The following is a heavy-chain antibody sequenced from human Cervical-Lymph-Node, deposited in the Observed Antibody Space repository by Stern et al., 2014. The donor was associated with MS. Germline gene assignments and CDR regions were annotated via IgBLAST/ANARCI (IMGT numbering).Heavy chain of an antibody. CDR3: ARGLRYYDSSAYLYFFDY. CDR2: ISYSGST. D-gene: IGHD3-22*01. V-gene: IGHV4-31*01. J-gene: IGHJ4*02. CDR1: GGPISSGGYY. Sequence: QVQLQESGPGLVKPSQTLSLTCTVSGGPISSGGYYWSWIRQHPGKGLEWIGYISYSGSTYYNPSLKSLVTISVDTSKNQFSLKLSSVTAADTAVYYCARGLRYYDSSAYLYFFDYWGQGTLVTVSS.